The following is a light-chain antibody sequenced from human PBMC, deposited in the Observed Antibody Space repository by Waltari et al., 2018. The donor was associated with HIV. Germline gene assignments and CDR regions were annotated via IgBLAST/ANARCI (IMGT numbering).Light chain of an antibody. CDR3: QVWQTSAHVV. CDR2: NDG. Sequence: SYVLTQPPSVSVAPGQTATITCEGDKIGLKSVHWYRQKPGQAPVLVVQNDGDRPSGVPARLLGFLSATTATLTINRVDAADEADYFCQVWQTSAHVVFGGGTKLTVL. CDR1: KIGLKS. V-gene: IGLV3-21*02. J-gene: IGLJ2*01.